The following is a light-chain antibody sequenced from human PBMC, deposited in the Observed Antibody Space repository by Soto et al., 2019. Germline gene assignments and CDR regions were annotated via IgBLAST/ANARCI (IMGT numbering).Light chain of an antibody. Sequence: DIVMTQSPDSLAVSLGERATINCKSSQSVLYSSNNKNCLAWYQQNPGQPPKLLIYWASTRESGVPDRFSGSGSGTDFTLTISSLQAEDVAVYYCQQYYSTPWTFGQRTKVDIK. CDR2: WAS. J-gene: IGKJ1*01. CDR3: QQYYSTPWT. V-gene: IGKV4-1*01. CDR1: QSVLYSSNNKNC.